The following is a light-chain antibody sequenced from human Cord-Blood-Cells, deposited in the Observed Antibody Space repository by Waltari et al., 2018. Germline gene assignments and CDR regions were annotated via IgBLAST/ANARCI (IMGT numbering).Light chain of an antibody. CDR2: AAS. V-gene: IGKV1-39*01. Sequence: DIQMTQSPYSLSTSVGDRVIITCRASQSISSDLNWYQQKPGKAPKILIYAASSLQTGVPSRFSGSGSGTDFTLTISSLQPEDFATYYCQQSYSTPWTFGQGTKVEIK. J-gene: IGKJ1*01. CDR1: QSISSD. CDR3: QQSYSTPWT.